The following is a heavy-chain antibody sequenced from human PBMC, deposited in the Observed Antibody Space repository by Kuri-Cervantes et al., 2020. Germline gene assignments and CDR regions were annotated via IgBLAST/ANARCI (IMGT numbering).Heavy chain of an antibody. CDR3: AKDLEYDLTNWFDP. CDR1: GFTFSSYW. Sequence: GESLKISCAASGFTFSSYWMSWVRQAPGKGLEWVANIKQDGSEKYYVDSVKGRFTISRDNAKNSLYLQMNSLRAEDTAVYNCAKDLEYDLTNWFDPWGQGTLVTVSS. CDR2: IKQDGSEK. D-gene: IGHD3-3*01. J-gene: IGHJ5*02. V-gene: IGHV3-7*03.